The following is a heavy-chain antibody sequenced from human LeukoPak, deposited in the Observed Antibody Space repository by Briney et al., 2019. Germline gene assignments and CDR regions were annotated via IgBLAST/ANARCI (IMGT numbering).Heavy chain of an antibody. Sequence: GRSLRLSCAASGFTFSSYGMHWVRQAPGKGLEWVAVIWYDGSNKYYADSVKGRFTISRDNSKNTLYLQMNSLRAEDTAVYYCARDSGQRGFSYGDWGQGTLVTVSS. CDR2: IWYDGSNK. D-gene: IGHD5-18*01. CDR3: ARDSGQRGFSYGD. V-gene: IGHV3-33*01. J-gene: IGHJ4*02. CDR1: GFTFSSYG.